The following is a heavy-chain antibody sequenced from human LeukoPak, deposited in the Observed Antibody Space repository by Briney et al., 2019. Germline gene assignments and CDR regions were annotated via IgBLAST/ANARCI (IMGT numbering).Heavy chain of an antibody. D-gene: IGHD3-9*01. V-gene: IGHV3-23*01. J-gene: IGHJ3*02. CDR2: NSGCGGST. CDR3: AKLKEYFVWLSPKGRDTFDM. CDR1: GFTFSSFP. Sequence: GGSLTLSCAASGFTFSSFPMTWVRQAPGEGLEWVSANSGCGGSTYYAHSVKGRFTISRINSKNKLYMQMTSLRAEGTAVYYCAKLKEYFVWLSPKGRDTFDMWGQGTMVTVSS.